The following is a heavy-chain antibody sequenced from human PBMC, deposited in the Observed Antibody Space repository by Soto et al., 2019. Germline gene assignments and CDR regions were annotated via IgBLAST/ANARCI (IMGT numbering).Heavy chain of an antibody. J-gene: IGHJ6*02. CDR1: GFTFSSYS. V-gene: IGHV3-21*01. Sequence: EVQLVESGGGLVKPGGSLRLSCAASGFTFSSYSMNWVRQAPGKGLEWVSSISSSSSYIYYADSVKGRFTISRDNAKNSLYLQMNSLRAEDTAVYYCARDLGGSYPTYYYYYGMDVWGQGTTVTVSS. CDR3: ARDLGGSYPTYYYYYGMDV. D-gene: IGHD1-26*01. CDR2: ISSSSSYI.